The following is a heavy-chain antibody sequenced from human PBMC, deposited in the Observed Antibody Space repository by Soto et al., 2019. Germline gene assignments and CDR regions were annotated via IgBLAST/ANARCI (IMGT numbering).Heavy chain of an antibody. J-gene: IGHJ6*02. CDR1: GFIFTTYG. V-gene: IGHV1-18*01. CDR2: ISTDSGYT. Sequence: QIQLVQSGGEVEKPGASVTVSCEASGFIFTTYGLSWVRQTPEHGLEWMGWISTDSGYTQYSQLLQGRVSMTRDTSTNTAYMELRDLTFDDTGIYYCARDRPPESLYGMDAWGQGTAVTVSS. CDR3: ARDRPPESLYGMDA.